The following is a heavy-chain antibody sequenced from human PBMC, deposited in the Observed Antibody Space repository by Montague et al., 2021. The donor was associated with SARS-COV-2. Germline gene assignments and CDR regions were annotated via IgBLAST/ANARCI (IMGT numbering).Heavy chain of an antibody. Sequence: PALVKPTQTLTLTCTFSGFSLSTSGMCVSWIRQPPGKALEWLARIDWDDDKYYSTPLKTRLTISKDTSKNQVVPTMTNMDPVDTATYYCARIRYDILTGYQTLFDYWGQGTLVTVSS. J-gene: IGHJ4*02. CDR1: GFSLSTSGMC. D-gene: IGHD3-9*01. V-gene: IGHV2-70*11. CDR2: IDWDDDK. CDR3: ARIRYDILTGYQTLFDY.